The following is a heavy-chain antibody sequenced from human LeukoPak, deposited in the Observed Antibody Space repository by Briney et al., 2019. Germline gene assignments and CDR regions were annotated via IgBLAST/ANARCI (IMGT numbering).Heavy chain of an antibody. CDR2: IYYSGST. D-gene: IGHD5-18*01. CDR3: ARPGGYSYGYDWFDS. Sequence: PSETLSLTCTVSGGSISSSSYYWGWIRQPPGKGLEWIGSIYYSGSTYYNPSLKSRVTISVDTSKNQFSLKLSSVTAADTAVYYCARPGGYSYGYDWFDSWGQGTLVTVSS. CDR1: GGSISSSSYY. V-gene: IGHV4-39*07. J-gene: IGHJ5*01.